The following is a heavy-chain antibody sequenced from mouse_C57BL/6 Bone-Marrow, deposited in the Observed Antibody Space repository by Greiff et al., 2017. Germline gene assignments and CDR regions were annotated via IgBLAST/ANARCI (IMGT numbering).Heavy chain of an antibody. CDR2: IYPRDGST. J-gene: IGHJ4*01. Sequence: VQLQQSDAELVKPGASVKISCKVSGYTFTDHTIHWMKQRPEQGLEWIGYIYPRDGSTKYNEKFKGKATLTADKSSSTAYMQLNSLTSEDSAVXFCARSGIYYGSSYDYAMDYWGQGTSVTVSS. V-gene: IGHV1-78*01. CDR3: ARSGIYYGSSYDYAMDY. D-gene: IGHD1-1*01. CDR1: GYTFTDHT.